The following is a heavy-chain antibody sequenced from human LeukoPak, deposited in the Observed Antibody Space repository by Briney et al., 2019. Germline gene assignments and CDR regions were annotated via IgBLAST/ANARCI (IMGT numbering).Heavy chain of an antibody. V-gene: IGHV3-30*03. CDR2: ISYGGSSK. CDR3: ARGENSKTYPVSGY. Sequence: PGKSLRLSCAASGFTFSSYGMHWVRQAPGKGLEWVAVISYGGSSKYYIDSVKGRFTISRDNSKNTLYLQMNSLRAEDTAVYYCARGENSKTYPVSGYWGQGTLVTVSS. CDR1: GFTFSSYG. J-gene: IGHJ4*02. D-gene: IGHD2/OR15-2a*01.